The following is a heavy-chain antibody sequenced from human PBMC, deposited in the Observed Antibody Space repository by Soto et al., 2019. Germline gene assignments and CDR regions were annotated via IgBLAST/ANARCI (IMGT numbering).Heavy chain of an antibody. V-gene: IGHV1-69*12. CDR3: ATLSRTTRGARRTFDI. D-gene: IGHD4-17*01. CDR2: IIPIFGTA. CDR1: GGTFSSYA. Sequence: QVQLVQSGAEVKKPGSSVKVSCKASGGTFSSYAISWVRQAPGQGLEWMGGIIPIFGTANYAQKFQGRVTITADESTSTAYMELSSLRAEDTAVYYCATLSRTTRGARRTFDIWGQGTMVTVSS. J-gene: IGHJ3*02.